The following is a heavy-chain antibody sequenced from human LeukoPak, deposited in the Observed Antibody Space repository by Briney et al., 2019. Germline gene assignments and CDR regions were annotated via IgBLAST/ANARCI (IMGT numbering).Heavy chain of an antibody. D-gene: IGHD6-19*01. Sequence: GGSLRLSCAASGFTFDDYGMSWVRQAPGKGLEWVSGINWNGGSTGYADSVKGRFTISRDNAKNSLYLQMNSLRAEDTALYYCARGEYSSGWYSYYYYMDVWGTGTTVTVSS. J-gene: IGHJ6*03. V-gene: IGHV3-20*04. CDR2: INWNGGST. CDR1: GFTFDDYG. CDR3: ARGEYSSGWYSYYYYMDV.